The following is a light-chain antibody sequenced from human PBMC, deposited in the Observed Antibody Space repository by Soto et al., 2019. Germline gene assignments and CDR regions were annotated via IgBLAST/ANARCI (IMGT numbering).Light chain of an antibody. CDR1: KTVIRN. J-gene: IGKJ1*01. Sequence: LSVHQGERATLSCRASKTVIRNLSWYQQKPGQTARLLIFGASTRATGMPARFSGSGSGREFTLTTSSLLHEDFVVSYCHQYSVWHPQTFGQGTKVDIK. CDR3: HQYSVWHPQT. V-gene: IGKV3-15*01. CDR2: GAS.